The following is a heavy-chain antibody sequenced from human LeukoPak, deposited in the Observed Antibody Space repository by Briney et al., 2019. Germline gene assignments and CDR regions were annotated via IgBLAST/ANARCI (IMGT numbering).Heavy chain of an antibody. CDR2: IYYSGST. J-gene: IGHJ4*02. Sequence: NPSETLSLTCTVSGGSISSYYWSWIRQPPGKGLEWIGYIYYSGSTNYNPSLKSRVTISVDTSKNQFSLKLSSVTAADTAVYYCTRTDSSSAIDYWGQGTLVAVSS. CDR1: GGSISSYY. D-gene: IGHD6-6*01. V-gene: IGHV4-59*01. CDR3: TRTDSSSAIDY.